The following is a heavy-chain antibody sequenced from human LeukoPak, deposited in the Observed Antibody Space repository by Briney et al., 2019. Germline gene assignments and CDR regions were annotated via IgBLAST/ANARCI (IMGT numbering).Heavy chain of an antibody. CDR2: ISSSGSYI. CDR1: GFTFSSYS. D-gene: IGHD1-26*01. J-gene: IGHJ4*02. CDR3: AREVGATGLIDY. Sequence: GGSLRLSCAASGFTFSSYSMNWVRQAPGKGLEWVSSISSSGSYIHYADSVKGRFTISRDNAKNSLYLQMNSLRAEDTAVYYCAREVGATGLIDYWGQGTLVTVSS. V-gene: IGHV3-21*01.